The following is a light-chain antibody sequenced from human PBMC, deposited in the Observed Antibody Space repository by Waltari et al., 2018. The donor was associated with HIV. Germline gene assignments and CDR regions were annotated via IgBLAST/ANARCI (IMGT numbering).Light chain of an antibody. J-gene: IGLJ2*01. CDR3: AAWDDNLVCHVV. CDR1: RSNIGSNF. V-gene: IGLV1-47*01. Sequence: QSVLTQPPSASGTAGQRVTISCSGSRSNIGSNFVFWYQQFPGAAPKLLIYKNNQRFSGVPGRFSGSKSGTSSSLAISGLRSEEEAAYYCAAWDDNLVCHVVFGGGTNLTV. CDR2: KNN.